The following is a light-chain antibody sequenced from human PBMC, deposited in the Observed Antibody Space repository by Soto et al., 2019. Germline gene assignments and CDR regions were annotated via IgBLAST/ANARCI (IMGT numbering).Light chain of an antibody. V-gene: IGLV1-47*01. CDR3: AAWDYSLSGQV. CDR2: RNN. Sequence: QSVLTQPPSASGTPGQRVTISCSGSSSNIGSNYVYWYRQLPGTAPKLLIYRNNRRPSGVPDRFSGSKSGTSASLAISGLRSEDEADYYCAAWDYSLSGQVFGTGTKVTVL. CDR1: SSNIGSNY. J-gene: IGLJ1*01.